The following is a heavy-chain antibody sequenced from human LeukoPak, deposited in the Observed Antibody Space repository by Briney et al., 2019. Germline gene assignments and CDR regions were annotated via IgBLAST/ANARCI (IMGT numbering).Heavy chain of an antibody. V-gene: IGHV4-59*12. D-gene: IGHD5-24*01. CDR3: VRSDGARVFDS. CDR2: THHRGNT. Sequence: PSETLSLTCTVSGVSINDYFWNWIRQTPGKGLEWIGYTHHRGNTNYNSSLASRVTISLDTSKNQFSLKVTSVTAADTAVYYCVRSDGARVFDSWGQGTIVTVSS. CDR1: GVSINDYF. J-gene: IGHJ3*02.